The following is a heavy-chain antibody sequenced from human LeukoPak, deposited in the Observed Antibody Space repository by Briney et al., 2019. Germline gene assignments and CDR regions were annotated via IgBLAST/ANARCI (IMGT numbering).Heavy chain of an antibody. CDR2: INPHSGGT. CDR3: ARGSDYDDYFYMDF. J-gene: IGHJ6*03. Sequence: ASVKVSCKASGYTFTDYYMHWVRQAPGQGLEWMGWINPHSGGTDHAQKFQGRVTMTRDTSISTAYMELTRLRSDDTAVYFCARGSDYDDYFYMDFWGKGTTVTVSS. V-gene: IGHV1-2*02. CDR1: GYTFTDYY.